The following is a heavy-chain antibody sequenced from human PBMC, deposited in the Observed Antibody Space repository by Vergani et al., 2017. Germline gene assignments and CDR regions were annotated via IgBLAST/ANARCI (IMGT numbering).Heavy chain of an antibody. V-gene: IGHV4-61*02. CDR2: IDVKGNS. CDR3: VRVLHTTYILGAFNL. Sequence: QAQLQESGPRLVKPSQTLSLTCSFSGASLDIHSQTWGWIRQPAGGGLEWIVLIDVKGNSNFSPSLESRVTMSADASRGRFSLNLRSVTTSDTAVYYCVRVLHTTYILGAFNLWGQGIKVTVSS. J-gene: IGHJ3*01. CDR1: GASLDIHSQT. D-gene: IGHD4-11*01.